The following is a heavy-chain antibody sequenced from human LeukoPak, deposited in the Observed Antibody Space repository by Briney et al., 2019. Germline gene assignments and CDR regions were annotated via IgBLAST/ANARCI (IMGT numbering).Heavy chain of an antibody. D-gene: IGHD3-9*01. Sequence: PGGSLRLSCAASGFTFSSYSMNWVRQAPGKGLEWISYISSSSNTIKYADSVKGRLTISRDNAKNSPYLQMNSLRAEDTAVYYCARDRGLRYFDWLPIPSRGRWLDVWGQGTTVTVSS. CDR2: ISSSSNTI. CDR1: GFTFSSYS. V-gene: IGHV3-48*01. CDR3: ARDRGLRYFDWLPIPSRGRWLDV. J-gene: IGHJ6*02.